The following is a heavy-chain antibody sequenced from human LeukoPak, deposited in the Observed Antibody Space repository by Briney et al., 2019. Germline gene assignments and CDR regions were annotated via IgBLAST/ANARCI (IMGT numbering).Heavy chain of an antibody. Sequence: GGSLRLSCAASGFTFGSYAMTWVRQAPGKGLEWVSTISGSGGSTYYADSVKGRFTISRDNSKNTLYLQVNSLRAEDTAVYYCAKNRVSGVSATGYWGQGTLVTVSS. CDR1: GFTFGSYA. D-gene: IGHD3-10*01. CDR2: ISGSGGST. V-gene: IGHV3-23*01. J-gene: IGHJ4*02. CDR3: AKNRVSGVSATGY.